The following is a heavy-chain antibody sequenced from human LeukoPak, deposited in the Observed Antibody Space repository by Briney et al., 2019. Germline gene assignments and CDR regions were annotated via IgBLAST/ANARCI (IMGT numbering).Heavy chain of an antibody. Sequence: GGSLRLSCAASGFTFSSYSMNWVRQAPGKGLEWVSSISSSSSYIYYADSVKGRFTIPRDNAKNSLYLQMNSLRAEDTAVYYCARAPKGHLWFGYDAFDIWGQGTMVTVSS. J-gene: IGHJ3*02. V-gene: IGHV3-21*01. CDR1: GFTFSSYS. CDR2: ISSSSSYI. CDR3: ARAPKGHLWFGYDAFDI. D-gene: IGHD3-10*01.